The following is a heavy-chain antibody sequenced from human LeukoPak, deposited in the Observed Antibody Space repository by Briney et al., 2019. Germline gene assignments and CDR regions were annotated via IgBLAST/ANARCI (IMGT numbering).Heavy chain of an antibody. CDR1: GFTFSSYG. V-gene: IGHV3-30*02. D-gene: IGHD6-13*01. Sequence: GGSLRLSCAASGFTFSSYGMHWVRQAPGKGLEWVAFIRYDGSNKYYADSVKGLFTISRDNSKNTLYLQMNSLRAEDTAVYYCAKIIAAAGYYYYYYMDVWGKGTTVTVSS. CDR3: AKIIAAAGYYYYYYMDV. J-gene: IGHJ6*03. CDR2: IRYDGSNK.